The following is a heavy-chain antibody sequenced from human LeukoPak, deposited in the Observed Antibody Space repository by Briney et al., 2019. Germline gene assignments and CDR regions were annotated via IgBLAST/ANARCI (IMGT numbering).Heavy chain of an antibody. Sequence: PGGSLRLSRAASGFTVSSNYMSWVRQAPGKGLEWVSVIYSGGSTYYADSVKGRFTISRDNSKNTLYLQMNSLRAEDTAVYYCAREDSGSYYYWGQGTLVTVSS. V-gene: IGHV3-66*02. D-gene: IGHD1-26*01. CDR3: AREDSGSYYY. J-gene: IGHJ4*02. CDR2: IYSGGST. CDR1: GFTVSSNY.